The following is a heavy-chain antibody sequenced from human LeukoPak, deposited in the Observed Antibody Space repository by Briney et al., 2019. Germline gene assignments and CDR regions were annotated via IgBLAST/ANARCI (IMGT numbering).Heavy chain of an antibody. CDR1: GYTFTRNY. V-gene: IGHV1-46*01. CDR3: ARDGSGWRGSNAFDI. J-gene: IGHJ3*02. Sequence: ASVKVSCKASGYTFTRNYMHWVRQAPGQGLEWMGIINPSGGSASYAQKFQSRVTMTRDMSTSTVYMELSSLRSDDTAVYYCARDGSGWRGSNAFDIWGQGTMITVSS. D-gene: IGHD6-25*01. CDR2: INPSGGSA.